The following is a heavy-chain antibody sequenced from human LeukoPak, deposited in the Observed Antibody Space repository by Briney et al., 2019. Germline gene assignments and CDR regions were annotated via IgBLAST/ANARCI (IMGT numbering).Heavy chain of an antibody. J-gene: IGHJ6*04. V-gene: IGHV1-69*13. CDR1: GGTFSSYA. CDR3: ARPDPSMVRGGQSYYYYGMDV. Sequence: ASVKVSCKASGGTFSSYAISWVRQAPGQGLEWMGGIIPIFGTANYAQKFQGRVTITADESTSTAYMELSSLRSEDTAVYYCARPDPSMVRGGQSYYYYGMDVWGKGTTATVSS. CDR2: IIPIFGTA. D-gene: IGHD3-10*01.